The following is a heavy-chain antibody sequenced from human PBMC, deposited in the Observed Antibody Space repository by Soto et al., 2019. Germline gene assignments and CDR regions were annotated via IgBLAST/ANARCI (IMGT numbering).Heavy chain of an antibody. V-gene: IGHV5-10-1*01. CDR2: IDPSDSYT. CDR1: GYSFTSYW. CDR3: ARLYYYDSSGWSDAFDI. J-gene: IGHJ3*02. Sequence: PGESLKISCKGSGYSFTSYWISWVRQMPGKGLEWMGRIDPSDSYTNYRPSFQGHVTISADKSISTAYLQWSSLKASDTAMYYCARLYYYDSSGWSDAFDIWGQGTMVTVSS. D-gene: IGHD3-22*01.